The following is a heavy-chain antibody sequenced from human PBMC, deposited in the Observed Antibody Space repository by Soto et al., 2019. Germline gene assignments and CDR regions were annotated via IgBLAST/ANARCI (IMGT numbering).Heavy chain of an antibody. D-gene: IGHD5-18*01. CDR2: ISGSGGST. CDR1: GFTFSSYA. V-gene: IGHV3-23*01. J-gene: IGHJ2*01. CDR3: AKTIQKIVQPWYFDL. Sequence: GGSLRLSCAASGFTFSSYAMSWVRQAPGKGLEWVSAISGSGGSTYYADSVKGRFTISRDNSKNTLYLQMNSLRAEDTAVYYCAKTIQKIVQPWYFDLWGRGTLLTVSS.